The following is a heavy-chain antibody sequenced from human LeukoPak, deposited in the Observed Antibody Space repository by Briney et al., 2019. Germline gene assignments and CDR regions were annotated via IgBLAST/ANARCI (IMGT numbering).Heavy chain of an antibody. J-gene: IGHJ3*02. D-gene: IGHD3-10*01. CDR2: INHSGST. Sequence: SETLSLTCAVYGGSFSGYYWSWIRQPPGKGLEWIGEINHSGSTNYNPSLKSRVTISVDTSKNQFSLKLSSVTAADTAVYYCARGRRRGSGTGAGAFDIWGQGTMVTVSS. V-gene: IGHV4-34*01. CDR3: ARGRRRGSGTGAGAFDI. CDR1: GGSFSGYY.